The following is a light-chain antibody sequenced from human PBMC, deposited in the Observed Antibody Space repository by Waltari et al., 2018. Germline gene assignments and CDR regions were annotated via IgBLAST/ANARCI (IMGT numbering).Light chain of an antibody. Sequence: DIQTTQSPSSLSASVGDTVTITCRTSQSVGSYLNWYQQRPGQAPTLLTYAASVLMSGVPSRFRARGSGTHFTLTINSLQPEDFATYFCQESYSIPPWTFGQGTKVEI. J-gene: IGKJ1*01. CDR3: QESYSIPPWT. CDR2: AAS. CDR1: QSVGSY. V-gene: IGKV1-39*01.